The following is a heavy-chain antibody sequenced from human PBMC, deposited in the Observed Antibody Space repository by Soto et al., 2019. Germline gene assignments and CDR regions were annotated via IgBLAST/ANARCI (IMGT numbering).Heavy chain of an antibody. D-gene: IGHD3-9*01. Sequence: GASVKVSCKASGYTFTSYDINWVRQATGQGLEWMGWMNPNSGNTGYAQKFQGRVTMTRNTSISTAYMELSSLRSEDTAVYYCARALKGYFDWLVQHWGQGTLVTSPQ. CDR3: ARALKGYFDWLVQH. CDR1: GYTFTSYD. CDR2: MNPNSGNT. J-gene: IGHJ1*01. V-gene: IGHV1-8*01.